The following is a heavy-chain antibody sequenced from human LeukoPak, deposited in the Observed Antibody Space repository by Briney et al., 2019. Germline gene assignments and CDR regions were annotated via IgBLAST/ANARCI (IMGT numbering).Heavy chain of an antibody. CDR2: IYYSGST. CDR1: GGSISSYY. D-gene: IGHD2-15*01. Sequence: SETLSLTCTVSGGSISSYYWSWIRQPPGKGLEWIGYIYYSGSTNYNPSLKSRVTISVDTSKNQFSLKLSSVTAADTAVYYCARVLRYCSGGNCYSGGLGYMDVWGKGTTVTISS. CDR3: ARVLRYCSGGNCYSGGLGYMDV. J-gene: IGHJ6*03. V-gene: IGHV4-59*01.